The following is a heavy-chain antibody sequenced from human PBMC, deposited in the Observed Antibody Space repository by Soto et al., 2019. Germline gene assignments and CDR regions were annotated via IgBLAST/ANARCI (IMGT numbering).Heavy chain of an antibody. CDR1: GFTFSSYA. Sequence: PGGSLRLSCAASGFTFSSYAMHWVRQAPGKGLEWVAVISYDGSNKYYADSVKGRFTISRDNSKNTLYLQMNSLRAEDTAVYYCASLRGLRFLEWLSNLRGAYYYYGMDVCGQGTTVTVSS. D-gene: IGHD3-3*01. CDR3: ASLRGLRFLEWLSNLRGAYYYYGMDV. J-gene: IGHJ6*02. CDR2: ISYDGSNK. V-gene: IGHV3-30-3*01.